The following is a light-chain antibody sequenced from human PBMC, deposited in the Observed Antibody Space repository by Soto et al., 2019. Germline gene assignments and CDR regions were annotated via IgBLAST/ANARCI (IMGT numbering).Light chain of an antibody. CDR3: QQYADSPT. J-gene: IGKJ1*01. Sequence: EIVLTQSPGTLSLSPGESATLSCRASQSVSSSYLAWYQQKPGQAPRLLIYGASSRATDIPDRFSGSGSGRDFTVTISRLEPEDFAVYYCQQYADSPTFGQGTKVQIK. V-gene: IGKV3-20*01. CDR1: QSVSSSY. CDR2: GAS.